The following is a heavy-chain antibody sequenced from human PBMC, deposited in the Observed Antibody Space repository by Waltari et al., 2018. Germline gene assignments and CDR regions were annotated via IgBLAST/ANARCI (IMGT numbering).Heavy chain of an antibody. J-gene: IGHJ4*02. CDR3: ARGRDCSGGSCYPFDY. CDR1: GGSISSGDYY. Sequence: QVQLQESGPGLVKPSQTLSLPCTVPGGSISSGDYYWSWIRQPPGKGLEWIGYIYYSGSTYYNPSLKSRVTISVDTSKNQFSLKLSSVTAADTAVYYCARGRDCSGGSCYPFDYWGQGTLVTVSS. D-gene: IGHD2-15*01. CDR2: IYYSGST. V-gene: IGHV4-30-4*08.